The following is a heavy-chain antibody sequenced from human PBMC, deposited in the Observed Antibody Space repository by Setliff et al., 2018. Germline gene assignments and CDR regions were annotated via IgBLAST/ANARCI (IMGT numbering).Heavy chain of an antibody. V-gene: IGHV1-3*01. J-gene: IGHJ5*02. CDR3: ARLQAIFGVFKDGDWFDP. CDR2: ISGGNGNT. Sequence: ASVKVSCKASGYTSTNYGMHWVRQAPGQRLEWLGWISGGNGNTKYSQKFQGRVTITRDTSASTGYMELSSLRSEDTAVYYCARLQAIFGVFKDGDWFDPWGQGTLVTVSS. CDR1: GYTSTNYG. D-gene: IGHD3-3*01.